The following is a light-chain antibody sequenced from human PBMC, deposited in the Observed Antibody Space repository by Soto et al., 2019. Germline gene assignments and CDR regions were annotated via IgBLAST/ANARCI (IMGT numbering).Light chain of an antibody. V-gene: IGKV1-39*01. CDR1: QSISSY. CDR3: QQSYSIPLT. J-gene: IGKJ4*01. CDR2: AAS. Sequence: DIQMTQSPSSLSASVGDRVTITCRTSQSISSYLNWYQQKPGKAPNLLIYAASSLQSGVPSRFSGSGSGTDFTLTISSLQPEDFATYYCQQSYSIPLTFGGGTTVDIK.